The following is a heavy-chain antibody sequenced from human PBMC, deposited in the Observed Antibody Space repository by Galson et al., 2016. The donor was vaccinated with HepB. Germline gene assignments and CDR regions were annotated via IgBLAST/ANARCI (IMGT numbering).Heavy chain of an antibody. D-gene: IGHD3-10*01. Sequence: SLRLSCAASRFNFGGYAMSWVRQAPGEGLEWVSGISGTGGSTHYADSVKGRFTISRDNSKNTLYLQMHSLRAEDTAVYYCAKDFLLWFGEGFFDYWGQGTLVTVSP. CDR2: ISGTGGST. CDR3: AKDFLLWFGEGFFDY. CDR1: RFNFGGYA. V-gene: IGHV3-23*01. J-gene: IGHJ4*02.